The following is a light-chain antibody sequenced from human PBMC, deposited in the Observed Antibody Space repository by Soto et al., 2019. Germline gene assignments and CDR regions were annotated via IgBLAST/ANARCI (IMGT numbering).Light chain of an antibody. V-gene: IGKV3-20*01. Sequence: EIVLAQSPGTLSLSPGERATLSCRASQTISSRYLTWYQQKSGQVPRLLIYGASSRATGIPDRFSGSGSGTDFTLTISGLEPEDVAVYYCHHSGNSHGTFGQGTKVEIK. J-gene: IGKJ1*01. CDR3: HHSGNSHGT. CDR2: GAS. CDR1: QTISSRY.